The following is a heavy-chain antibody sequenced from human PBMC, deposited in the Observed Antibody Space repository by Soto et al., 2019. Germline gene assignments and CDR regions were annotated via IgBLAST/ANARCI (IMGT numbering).Heavy chain of an antibody. CDR3: ARGGSRITMIDFMDM. CDR1: GFTFSTFE. D-gene: IGHD3-22*01. V-gene: IGHV3-48*03. J-gene: IGHJ6*02. CDR2: ISGSGTTI. Sequence: PVGSLRLSCAASGFTFSTFEMNWVRQAPGKGLEWISYISGSGTTIHYADSVKGRFTISRDNAKNSLFLHMNRLRAEDTAVYYCARGGSRITMIDFMDMWGQGTPVTV.